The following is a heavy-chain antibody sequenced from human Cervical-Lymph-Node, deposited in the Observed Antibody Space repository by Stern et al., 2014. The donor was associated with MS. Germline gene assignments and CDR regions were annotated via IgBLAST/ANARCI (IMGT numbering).Heavy chain of an antibody. J-gene: IGHJ3*02. V-gene: IGHV2-5*02. CDR2: LSWDDDK. Sequence: QVTLKESGPTLVKPTQTLTLTCTFSGFSLSTSGVGVGWIRQPPGKALEWLALLSWDDDKGYSPTLKSRLTITKDTSKNQVVLTMTNMDPVDTATYYCAHELVYDAFDIWGQGTMVTVSS. CDR1: GFSLSTSGVG. D-gene: IGHD1-1*01. CDR3: AHELVYDAFDI.